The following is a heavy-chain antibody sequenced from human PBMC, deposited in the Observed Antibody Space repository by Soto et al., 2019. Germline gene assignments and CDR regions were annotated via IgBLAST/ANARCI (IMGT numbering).Heavy chain of an antibody. CDR1: GYTFTSYG. Sequence: GASVKVSCKASGYTFTSYGISWVRQAPGQGLEWMGWISAHNGNTNYAQKLQGRVTMTTDTSTSTAYMELRSLRSDDTAVYYCARDRDYDFWSGYNGFDPWGQGTLGTVSS. CDR2: ISAHNGNT. V-gene: IGHV1-18*01. J-gene: IGHJ5*02. D-gene: IGHD3-3*01. CDR3: ARDRDYDFWSGYNGFDP.